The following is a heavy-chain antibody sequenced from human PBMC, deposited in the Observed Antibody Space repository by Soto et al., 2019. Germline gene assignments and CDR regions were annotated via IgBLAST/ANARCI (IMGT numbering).Heavy chain of an antibody. V-gene: IGHV4-31*02. CDR3: ASLRWARSSSSRISYFDY. D-gene: IGHD6-6*01. J-gene: IGHJ4*02. Sequence: PSETLSVTWTVSGGSISSGGYYWSWTRQHPGKGLAWIGYIYYSGSTYYNPSLMRRVTISVDTPKNQFSLKLSSVTAADTAVYYCASLRWARSSSSRISYFDYLGQGTLVTVSS. CDR1: GGSISSGGYY. CDR2: IYYSGST.